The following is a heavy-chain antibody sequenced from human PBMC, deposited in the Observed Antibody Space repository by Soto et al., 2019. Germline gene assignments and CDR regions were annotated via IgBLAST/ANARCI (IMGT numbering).Heavy chain of an antibody. D-gene: IGHD4-17*01. CDR1: GFMFGSYW. CDR2: IKRDGSEK. Sequence: EVQLVESGGGVVQPGGSLRLSCVASGFMFGSYWMTWVRHAPGKGLEWVANIKRDGSEKYYVDSVKGRFTISRDNADNSLFLHMSSLRADDTAVYYCARVRATDYEIDYWGQGAPVTVSS. J-gene: IGHJ4*02. V-gene: IGHV3-7*03. CDR3: ARVRATDYEIDY.